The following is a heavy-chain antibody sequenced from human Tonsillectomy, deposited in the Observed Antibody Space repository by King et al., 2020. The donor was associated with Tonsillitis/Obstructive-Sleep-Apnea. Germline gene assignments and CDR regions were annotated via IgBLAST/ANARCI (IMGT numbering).Heavy chain of an antibody. CDR3: ARDESDSVTIFGVAPSHMDV. V-gene: IGHV1-69*09. J-gene: IGHJ6*03. CDR2: IIPILGIA. D-gene: IGHD3-3*01. Sequence: QLVQSGAEVKKPGSSVKVSCKASGGTFSSYAINWVRQAPGQGLEWMGRIIPILGIANYAQKFQDRVTITAVKSTSTAYMELSSLRSEDTAMYYCARDESDSVTIFGVAPSHMDVWGKGTTVTVSS. CDR1: GGTFSSYA.